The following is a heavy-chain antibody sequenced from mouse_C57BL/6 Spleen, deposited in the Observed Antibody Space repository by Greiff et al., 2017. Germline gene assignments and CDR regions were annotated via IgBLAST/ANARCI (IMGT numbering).Heavy chain of an antibody. Sequence: EVQLVESGGGLVQPKGSLKLSCAASGFTFNTYAMHWVRQAPGKGLEWVARIRSKSSNYATYYADSVKDRFTISRDDSQSMLYLQMNNLKTEDTAMYYCVREVYSNYVDYYAMDYWGQGTSVTVSS. D-gene: IGHD2-5*01. V-gene: IGHV10-3*01. CDR2: IRSKSSNYAT. J-gene: IGHJ4*01. CDR3: VREVYSNYVDYYAMDY. CDR1: GFTFNTYA.